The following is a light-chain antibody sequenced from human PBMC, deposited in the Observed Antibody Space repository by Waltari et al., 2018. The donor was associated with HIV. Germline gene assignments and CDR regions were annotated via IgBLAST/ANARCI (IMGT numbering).Light chain of an antibody. CDR2: EVS. V-gene: IGLV2-23*02. CDR3: CSYVSNVI. CDR1: SSDVATYKL. J-gene: IGLJ2*01. Sequence: SALPQPASVSGSPGQSITISCTRTSSDVATYKLVSWYQQHPGKAPKLMIYEVSKRPSGVSDRFSGSKSGDTASLTISGLQAEDEADYYCCSYVSNVIFGGGTKLTVL.